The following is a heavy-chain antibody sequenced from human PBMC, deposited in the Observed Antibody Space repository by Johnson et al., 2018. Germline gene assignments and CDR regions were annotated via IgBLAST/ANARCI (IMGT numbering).Heavy chain of an antibody. V-gene: IGHV3-30*03. CDR1: GFTFSSYG. CDR2: ISYDGRNK. D-gene: IGHD3-3*01. Sequence: QVQLVESGGGVVQPGRSLRLSCAASGFTFSSYGMHWVRQAPGKGLAWVAVISYDGRNKYYADSVKGRFTISRDNSKNTLYLQMNSLRAEDTAVYYCARMRLEWLFRGYYYYMDVWGKGTTVTVSS. CDR3: ARMRLEWLFRGYYYYMDV. J-gene: IGHJ6*03.